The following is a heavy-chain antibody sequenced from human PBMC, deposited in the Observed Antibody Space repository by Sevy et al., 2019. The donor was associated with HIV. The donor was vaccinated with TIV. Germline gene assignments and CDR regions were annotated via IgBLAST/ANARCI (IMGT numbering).Heavy chain of an antibody. CDR3: ASHYYDSTGYYFPLEY. V-gene: IGHV3-30*04. D-gene: IGHD3-22*01. CDR1: GFSFSGYS. Sequence: GGSLRLSCAASGFSFSGYSMYWVRQAPGKGLEWVAVISDDGNNKDYADSVKGRFTISRDNSKNTLYLQMNSLRADDTAVYYCASHYYDSTGYYFPLEYWGQGTRVTVSS. J-gene: IGHJ4*02. CDR2: ISDDGNNK.